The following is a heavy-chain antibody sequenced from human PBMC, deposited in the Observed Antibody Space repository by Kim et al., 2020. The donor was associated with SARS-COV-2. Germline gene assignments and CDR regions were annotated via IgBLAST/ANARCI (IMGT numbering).Heavy chain of an antibody. CDR3: AKDRGYSYGWGWYYYYGMDV. Sequence: GGSLRLSCAASGFTFSSYGMHWVRQAPGKGLEWVAVISYDGSNKYYADSVKGRFTISRDNSKNTLYLQMNSLRAEDTAVYYCAKDRGYSYGWGWYYYYGMDVWGQGTTVTVSS. D-gene: IGHD5-18*01. V-gene: IGHV3-30*18. CDR2: ISYDGSNK. J-gene: IGHJ6*02. CDR1: GFTFSSYG.